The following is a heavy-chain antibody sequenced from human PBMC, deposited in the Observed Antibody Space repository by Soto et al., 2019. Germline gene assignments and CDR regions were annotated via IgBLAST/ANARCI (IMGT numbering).Heavy chain of an antibody. D-gene: IGHD1-20*01. CDR1: GDSIINYY. Sequence: SETLSLTCNVSGDSIINYYWTWIRQPPGKGLEWIGYIYNSGGTKYNPSLKSRATMSVDTSKNQFSLKLSSVTAADTAVYYCARYKSNYYYGMDVWGQGTTVTV. CDR2: IYNSGGT. CDR3: ARYKSNYYYGMDV. J-gene: IGHJ6*02. V-gene: IGHV4-59*01.